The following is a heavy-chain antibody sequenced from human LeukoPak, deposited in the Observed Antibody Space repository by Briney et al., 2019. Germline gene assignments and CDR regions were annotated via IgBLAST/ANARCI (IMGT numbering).Heavy chain of an antibody. CDR3: TTDDYDFWSGPLSAYFQH. Sequence: GGSLRLSCAASGFTVSSNYMSWVRQAPGKGLEWVSVIYSGGSTYYADSVKGRFTISRDDSKNTLYLQMNSLKTEDTAVYYCTTDDYDFWSGPLSAYFQHWGQGTLVTVSS. D-gene: IGHD3-3*01. J-gene: IGHJ1*01. V-gene: IGHV3-53*01. CDR1: GFTVSSNY. CDR2: IYSGGST.